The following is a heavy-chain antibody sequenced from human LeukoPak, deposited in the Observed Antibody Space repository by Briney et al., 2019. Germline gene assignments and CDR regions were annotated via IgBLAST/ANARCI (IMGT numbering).Heavy chain of an antibody. J-gene: IGHJ4*02. Sequence: SETLSLTCTVSGGSISSSNYYWGWVRQPPGKGLEWIGNIYYSGSTYYNPSLKSRVTISVDTSKSQFSLKLSSVTAADTAVYYCARYSSSWSKVYFDYWGQGTLVTVSS. V-gene: IGHV4-39*07. D-gene: IGHD6-13*01. CDR3: ARYSSSWSKVYFDY. CDR1: GGSISSSNYY. CDR2: IYYSGST.